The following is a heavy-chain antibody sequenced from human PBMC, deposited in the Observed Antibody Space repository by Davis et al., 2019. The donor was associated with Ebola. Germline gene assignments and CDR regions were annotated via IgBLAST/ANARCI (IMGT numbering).Heavy chain of an antibody. V-gene: IGHV1-8*01. Sequence: ASVKVSCKASGYTFTTYDINWVRQATGQGLEWMGWMNPNSGYTGYAQNFQGRVTMTRNTSISTAYMELSSLRSEDTAVYYCARKRAATGSGWFDPWGQGTLVTVSS. CDR3: ARKRAATGSGWFDP. D-gene: IGHD6-13*01. J-gene: IGHJ5*02. CDR2: MNPNSGYT. CDR1: GYTFTTYD.